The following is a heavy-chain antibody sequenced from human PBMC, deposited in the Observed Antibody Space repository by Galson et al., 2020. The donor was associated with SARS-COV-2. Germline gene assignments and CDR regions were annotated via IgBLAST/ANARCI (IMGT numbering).Heavy chain of an antibody. CDR1: GGSITSGNYY. CDR2: ISTTGSA. D-gene: IGHD6-19*01. Sequence: SETLSLTCTVSGGSITSGNYYWSWIRQPAGKGLEWIGRISTTGSANYNPSLKSRVSIFLDMSQNQISLQLTAGTAADTAIYYCARYRVPAPYTGGFYYFYSWGQGSLVTVSS. V-gene: IGHV4-61*02. CDR3: ARYRVPAPYTGGFYYFYS. J-gene: IGHJ4*02.